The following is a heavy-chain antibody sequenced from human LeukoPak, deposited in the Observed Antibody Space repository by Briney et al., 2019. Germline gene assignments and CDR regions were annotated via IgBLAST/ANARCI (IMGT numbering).Heavy chain of an antibody. CDR2: IKQDGSEK. J-gene: IGHJ4*02. V-gene: IGHV3-7*03. CDR1: GFTFSSYW. D-gene: IGHD3-10*01. CDR3: ARVSLWFGELFQETYYYFDY. Sequence: GGSLRLSCAASGFTFSSYWMSWVRQAPGKGLEWVANIKQDGSEKYYVDSVKGRFTISRDNAKNSLYLQMNSLRAEDTAVCYCARVSLWFGELFQETYYYFDYWGQGTLVTVPS.